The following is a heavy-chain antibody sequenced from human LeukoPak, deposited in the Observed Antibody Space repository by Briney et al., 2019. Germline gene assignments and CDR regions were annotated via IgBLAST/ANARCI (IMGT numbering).Heavy chain of an antibody. CDR3: ARVSTAVSLAIDY. CDR1: GFTFSNYN. Sequence: GGSLRLSCAASGFTFSNYNMNWVRQAPGKGLEWVSVISSSSRYMYYADLVKGRFTISRDNAKNSLYLQMNSLRAEDTAVYYCARVSTAVSLAIDYRGQGTLVTVST. CDR2: ISSSSRYM. D-gene: IGHD6-13*01. V-gene: IGHV3-21*06. J-gene: IGHJ4*02.